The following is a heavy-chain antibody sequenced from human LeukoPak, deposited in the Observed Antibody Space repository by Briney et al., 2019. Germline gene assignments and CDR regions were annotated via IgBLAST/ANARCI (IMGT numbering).Heavy chain of an antibody. CDR1: GFTLSAYS. J-gene: IGHJ4*02. CDR2: ITRSSDSI. CDR3: ARDPGYSRPSSYGYFDH. Sequence: GGSLRLSCATSGFTLSAYSMIWVRQTPGKGLECLSYITRSSDSIHYADSVRGRFTVSRDNAKNSLYLQMNSLRDEDTAVYYCARDPGYSRPSSYGYFDHWGQGTLATVSS. V-gene: IGHV3-48*02. D-gene: IGHD1-26*01.